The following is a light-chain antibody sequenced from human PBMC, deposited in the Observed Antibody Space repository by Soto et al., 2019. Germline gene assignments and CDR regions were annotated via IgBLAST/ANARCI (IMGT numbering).Light chain of an antibody. V-gene: IGKV1-5*03. J-gene: IGKJ1*01. CDR2: KAS. CDR3: QQYDTHLWT. CDR1: QSISSW. Sequence: DIQMTQSPSTLSASVGDRVTITCRASQSISSWLAWYQQKPGKAPKLLIYKASSLESGVPSRFSGSGSGTEFTLTISSLQPDDFATYYCQQYDTHLWTFGQGTKVDIK.